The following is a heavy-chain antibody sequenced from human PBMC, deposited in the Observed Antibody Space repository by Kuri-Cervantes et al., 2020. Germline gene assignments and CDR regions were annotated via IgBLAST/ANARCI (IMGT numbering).Heavy chain of an antibody. CDR3: TTARIAIFGVVIMYFDY. J-gene: IGHJ4*02. Sequence: GGSLRLSCAASGFTFSDAWMSWVRQAPGKGLEWVGRIKSKTDGGTTDYAAPVKGRFTISRDDSKNTLYLQMNSLKTEDTAVYYCTTARIAIFGVVIMYFDYWGQGALVTVSS. CDR1: GFTFSDAW. V-gene: IGHV3-15*01. D-gene: IGHD3-3*01. CDR2: IKSKTDGGTT.